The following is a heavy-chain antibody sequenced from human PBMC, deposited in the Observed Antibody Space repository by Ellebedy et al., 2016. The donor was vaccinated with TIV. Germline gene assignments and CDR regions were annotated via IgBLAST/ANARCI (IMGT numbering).Heavy chain of an antibody. D-gene: IGHD2-15*01. J-gene: IGHJ4*02. Sequence: ASVKVSCKASGYTFTGYYMHWVRQAPGQGLEWMGWINPNSGGTNYAQKFQGRVTMTRDTSITTVYMDLSRLTSDDTAIYYCARGYIGHEEGDYWGQGTLVTVSS. V-gene: IGHV1-2*02. CDR1: GYTFTGYY. CDR3: ARGYIGHEEGDY. CDR2: INPNSGGT.